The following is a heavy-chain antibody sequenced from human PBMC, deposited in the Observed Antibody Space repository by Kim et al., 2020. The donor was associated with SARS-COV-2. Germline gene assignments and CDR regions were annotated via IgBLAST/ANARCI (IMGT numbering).Heavy chain of an antibody. CDR3: AKVYYSGSGTYDS. Sequence: GGSLRLSCAASGFTFSSYGMHWVRQAPGKGLEWVAVISSDGSKNYSADSVKGRFTISRDNSKDTLYLQMNSLRAEDTAVYYCAKVYYSGSGTYDSWGQGTLVTVSS. CDR1: GFTFSSYG. D-gene: IGHD3-10*01. CDR2: ISSDGSKN. J-gene: IGHJ4*02. V-gene: IGHV3-30*18.